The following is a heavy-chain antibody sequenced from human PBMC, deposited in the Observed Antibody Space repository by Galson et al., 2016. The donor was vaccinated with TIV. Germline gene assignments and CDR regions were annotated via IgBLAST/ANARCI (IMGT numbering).Heavy chain of an antibody. CDR1: GASAFTFNTYG. J-gene: IGHJ4*02. Sequence: SLRLSCAASGASAFTFNTYGVHWVRQAPGKGLEWVSAISISGASAYYADSVKGRFTISRDNSKKTLYLQMNSLRAEDTAVYYCAKVYSSSYYPNSIDYWGQGTLVTVSS. V-gene: IGHV3-23*01. CDR3: AKVYSSSYYPNSIDY. D-gene: IGHD3-22*01. CDR2: ISISGASA.